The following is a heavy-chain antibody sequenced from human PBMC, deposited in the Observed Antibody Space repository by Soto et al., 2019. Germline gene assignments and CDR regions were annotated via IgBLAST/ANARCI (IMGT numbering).Heavy chain of an antibody. V-gene: IGHV1-3*01. CDR2: INPGSGNT. CDR1: GYTFTGYY. CDR3: ARPHYFGSGTYWDY. J-gene: IGHJ4*02. Sequence: ASVRVSCTASGYTFTGYYMNWVRQAPGQGLEWMGWINPGSGNTKYSQKFQGRVTITRDTSASTAYMELTSLRSEDTAVYYCARPHYFGSGTYWDYWGQGALVTVSS. D-gene: IGHD3-10*01.